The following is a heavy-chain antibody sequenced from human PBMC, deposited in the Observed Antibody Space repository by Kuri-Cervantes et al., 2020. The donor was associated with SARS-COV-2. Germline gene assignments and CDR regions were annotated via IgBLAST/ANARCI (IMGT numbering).Heavy chain of an antibody. CDR1: GFTFNTYS. V-gene: IGHV3-48*01. D-gene: IGHD3-10*01. Sequence: GESLKISCAASGFTFNTYSMDWVRQAPGKGLEWLAYISKGSDTIYYADSVRGRFTISRDNAKNSLFLQMNSLRADDTAVYYCARGGEDAVRETRNWFEPWGQGTQVTVSS. CDR3: ARGGEDAVRETRNWFEP. J-gene: IGHJ5*02. CDR2: ISKGSDTI.